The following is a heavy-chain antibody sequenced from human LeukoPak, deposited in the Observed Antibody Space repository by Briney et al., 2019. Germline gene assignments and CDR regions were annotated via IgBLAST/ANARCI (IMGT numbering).Heavy chain of an antibody. CDR3: ARDSLWFGELLYYYYGMDV. D-gene: IGHD3-10*01. CDR2: INAGNGNA. CDR1: GYTFTAYA. V-gene: IGHV1-3*01. Sequence: ASVKASCKASGYTFTAYAIHWVRQAPGQRLEWMGWINAGNGNAKYSQKFQGRVTITRDTSASTAYMELSSLRSEDTAVYYCARDSLWFGELLYYYYGMDVWGQGTTVTVSS. J-gene: IGHJ6*02.